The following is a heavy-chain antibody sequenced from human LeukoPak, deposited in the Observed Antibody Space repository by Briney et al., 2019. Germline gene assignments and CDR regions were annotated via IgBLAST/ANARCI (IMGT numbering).Heavy chain of an antibody. CDR2: ISSSSTYI. V-gene: IGHV3-21*01. CDR3: ARGPDFWSGYYTVYFDY. D-gene: IGHD3-3*01. Sequence: GGSLRLSCAASGFTFSSYSMNWVRQAPGKGLEWVSSISSSSTYIFYADSVKGRFTISRDNAKTSLYLQMNSLRAEDTAVYYCARGPDFWSGYYTVYFDYWGQGTLVTVSS. CDR1: GFTFSSYS. J-gene: IGHJ4*02.